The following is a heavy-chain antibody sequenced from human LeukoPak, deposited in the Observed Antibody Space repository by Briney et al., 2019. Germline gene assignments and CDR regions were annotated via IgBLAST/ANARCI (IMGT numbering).Heavy chain of an antibody. D-gene: IGHD3/OR15-3a*01. Sequence: PSETLSLTCAVSGGSISSGGYSWSWIRQPPGKGLEWIGYIYHSGSTYYNPSLKSRVTISVDRSKNQFSLKLSSVTAADTAAYYCARELILVGLSPYNWFDPWGQGTLVTVSS. V-gene: IGHV4-30-2*01. CDR2: IYHSGST. J-gene: IGHJ5*02. CDR1: GGSISSGGYS. CDR3: ARELILVGLSPYNWFDP.